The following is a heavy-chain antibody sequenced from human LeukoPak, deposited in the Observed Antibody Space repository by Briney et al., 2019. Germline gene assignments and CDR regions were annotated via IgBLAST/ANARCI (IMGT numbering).Heavy chain of an antibody. V-gene: IGHV3-21*01. J-gene: IGHJ4*02. D-gene: IGHD3-22*01. CDR1: GFTFSSYS. CDR3: AREGAPSDSSGYYYAEFDY. Sequence: GGSLRLSCAASGFTFSSYSMNWVRQAPGKGLEWVSSISGSSSYIYYADSVKGRFTISRDNAQNSLYLQMNSLRAEDTAVYYCAREGAPSDSSGYYYAEFDYWGQGTLVTVSS. CDR2: ISGSSSYI.